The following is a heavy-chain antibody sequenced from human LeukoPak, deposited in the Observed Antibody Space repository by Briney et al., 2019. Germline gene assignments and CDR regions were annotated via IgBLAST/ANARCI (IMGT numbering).Heavy chain of an antibody. CDR1: GFTFSSYS. Sequence: GGSLRLSCAASGFTFSSYSMNWVRQAPGKGLEWVSVIYSGGSTYYADSVKGRFTISRDNSKNTLYLQMNSLRAEDTAVYYCASDCSGGSCYLGLDAFDIWGQGTMVTVSS. J-gene: IGHJ3*02. V-gene: IGHV3-53*01. D-gene: IGHD2-15*01. CDR3: ASDCSGGSCYLGLDAFDI. CDR2: IYSGGST.